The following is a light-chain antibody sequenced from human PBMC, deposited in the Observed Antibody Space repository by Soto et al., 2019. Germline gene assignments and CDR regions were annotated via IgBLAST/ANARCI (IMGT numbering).Light chain of an antibody. V-gene: IGKV3-20*01. CDR1: QTVNSKY. J-gene: IGKJ4*01. CDR3: QQYGSSPLT. CDR2: GAS. Sequence: EIVLTQSPGTLSLSPGERATLSCRDSQTVNSKYLAWYQQKHGQAPRLLIYGASSRATGIPDRFSGSGSETDFTLTISRLEPEDFAVYSCQQYGSSPLTFGGGTKVEIK.